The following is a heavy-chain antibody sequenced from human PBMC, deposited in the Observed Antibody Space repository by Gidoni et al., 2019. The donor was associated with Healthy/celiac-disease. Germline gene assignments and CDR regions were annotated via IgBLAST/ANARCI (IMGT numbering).Heavy chain of an antibody. CDR2: INPSGGST. CDR1: GHTFTSYD. J-gene: IGHJ4*02. CDR3: AREGPGTTPFDY. V-gene: IGHV1-46*01. D-gene: IGHD1-1*01. Sequence: QVQLGQSGAEVKKRGASVKVACKASGHTFTSYDMHWVRQAPGQGLEWMGIINPSGGSTSYAQKFQGRVTMTRDTSTGTVYMELSSLRSEDTAVYYCAREGPGTTPFDYWGQGTLVTVSS.